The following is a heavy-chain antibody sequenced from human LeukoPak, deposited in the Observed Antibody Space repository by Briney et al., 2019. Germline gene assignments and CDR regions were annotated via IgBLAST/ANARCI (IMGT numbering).Heavy chain of an antibody. D-gene: IGHD3-3*01. CDR1: GFTFSSYS. V-gene: IGHV3-21*01. J-gene: IGHJ3*02. Sequence: GGSLRLSCAASGFTFSSYSMNWVRQALGKGLEWVSSISSSSSYIYYADSVKGRFTISRDNAKNSLYLQMNSLRAEDTAVYYCARVYDFWTAFDIWGQGTMVTVSS. CDR2: ISSSSSYI. CDR3: ARVYDFWTAFDI.